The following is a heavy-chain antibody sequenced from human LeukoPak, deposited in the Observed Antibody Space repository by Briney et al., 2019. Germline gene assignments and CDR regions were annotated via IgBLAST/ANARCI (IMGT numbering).Heavy chain of an antibody. V-gene: IGHV1-69*05. D-gene: IGHD6-19*01. Sequence: SVKVSRKASGGTFSSYAISWVRQAPGQGLEWMGGIIPIFGTANYAQKLQGRVTMTTDTSTSTAYMELRSLRSDDTAVYYCARGIAVAGTWNYWGQGTLVTVSS. J-gene: IGHJ4*02. CDR2: IIPIFGTA. CDR1: GGTFSSYA. CDR3: ARGIAVAGTWNY.